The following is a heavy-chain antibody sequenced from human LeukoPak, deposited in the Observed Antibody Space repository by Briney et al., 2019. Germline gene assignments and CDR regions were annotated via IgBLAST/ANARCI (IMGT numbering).Heavy chain of an antibody. CDR1: GYTFTSYD. D-gene: IGHD7-27*01. J-gene: IGHJ4*02. V-gene: IGHV1-8*01. CDR3: ERGNPPLTWVY. CDR2: MNPNSGNT. Sequence: GASVKVSCKASGYTFTSYDINWVRQATGQGLEWMGWMNPNSGNTGYAQKFQGRVTMTRNTSISTAYMELSSLRAEDTAVYYCERGNPPLTWVYWGQGTLVTVSS.